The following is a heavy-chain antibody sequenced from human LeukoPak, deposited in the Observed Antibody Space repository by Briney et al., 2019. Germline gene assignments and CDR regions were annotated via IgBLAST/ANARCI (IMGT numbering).Heavy chain of an antibody. J-gene: IGHJ5*02. CDR3: ARGLGAVAGLPRNWFDP. CDR2: ISAYNGNT. Sequence: ASVKVSCKASGYTFASYGISWVRQAPGQGLEWMGWISAYNGNTNYAQKLQGRVTMTTDTSTSTAYMELRSLRSDDTAVYYCARGLGAVAGLPRNWFDPWGQGTLVTVSS. D-gene: IGHD6-19*01. CDR1: GYTFASYG. V-gene: IGHV1-18*01.